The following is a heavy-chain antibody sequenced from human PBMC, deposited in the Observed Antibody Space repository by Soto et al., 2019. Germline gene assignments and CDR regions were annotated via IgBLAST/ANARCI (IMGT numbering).Heavy chain of an antibody. Sequence: QVQLVQSGAEVKKPGASVKVSCKASGYTFTSYGISWVRQAPGQGLEWMGWISAYNGNTNYAQKLQGRVTMTTDTSTSTAYMELRSLRSEDTAVYYCARDRLSRDGYSTYYYYGMDVWGQGTTVTVSS. D-gene: IGHD4-4*01. V-gene: IGHV1-18*01. CDR2: ISAYNGNT. CDR1: GYTFTSYG. CDR3: ARDRLSRDGYSTYYYYGMDV. J-gene: IGHJ6*02.